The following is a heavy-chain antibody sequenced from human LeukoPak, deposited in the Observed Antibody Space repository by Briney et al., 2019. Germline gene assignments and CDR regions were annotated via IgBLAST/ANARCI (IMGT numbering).Heavy chain of an antibody. J-gene: IGHJ5*02. V-gene: IGHV3-53*01. D-gene: IGHD3-22*01. CDR1: GFIVSSNY. CDR2: LYSGGST. CDR3: AGYIYYDSSGYYIPA. Sequence: GGSLRLSCVASGFIVSSNYMSWVRQAPGKGLEWVSVLYSGGSTDYADSVKGRFTISRDNSKNTLYLQMNSLRAEDTAVYYCAGYIYYDSSGYYIPAWGQGTLVTVSS.